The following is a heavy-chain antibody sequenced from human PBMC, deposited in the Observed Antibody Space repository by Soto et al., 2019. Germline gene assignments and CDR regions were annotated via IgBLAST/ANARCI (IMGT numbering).Heavy chain of an antibody. CDR2: LAPISGSP. CDR3: ARIGVGSRR. J-gene: IGHJ3*01. Sequence: VQMVQSGAEVKEPGSSVKVSCTNSGDTFSHYVMSWVRQAPGQGLEWMGSLAPISGSPNYAERFEGRLTISAAAGMSKMYMELRSPKYDDTAVYYCARIGVGSRRWGQGTMVTVSS. CDR1: GDTFSHYV. V-gene: IGHV1-69*18. D-gene: IGHD1-26*01.